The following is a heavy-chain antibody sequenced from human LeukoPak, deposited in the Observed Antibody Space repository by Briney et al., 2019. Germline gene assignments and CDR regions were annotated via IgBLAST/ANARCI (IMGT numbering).Heavy chain of an antibody. Sequence: GGSLRLSCAVSDCTVNDYYMSWIRQAPGKGLEWVSDIGGSDSIVAYADSVKGRFSISRDFAKNSLYLQMNSLRAEDTAVYYCAREKVAGTFDSWGQGALVTVSS. CDR1: DCTVNDYY. J-gene: IGHJ4*02. D-gene: IGHD6-19*01. CDR2: IGGSDSIV. CDR3: AREKVAGTFDS. V-gene: IGHV3-11*01.